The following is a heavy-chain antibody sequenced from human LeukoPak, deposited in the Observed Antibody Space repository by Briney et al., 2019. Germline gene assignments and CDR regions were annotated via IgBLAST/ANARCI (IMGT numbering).Heavy chain of an antibody. V-gene: IGHV4-59*12. CDR1: GGSISSYY. CDR3: AREVGSTMVRGAITL. D-gene: IGHD3-10*01. Sequence: ETLSLTCTVSGGSISSYYWSWIRQPPGKGLEWIGYVYYRGNTNYNPSLKSRVTISVDKSKNQFSLKLSSVTAADTAVYYCAREVGSTMVRGAITLWGQGTLVTVSS. CDR2: VYYRGNT. J-gene: IGHJ4*02.